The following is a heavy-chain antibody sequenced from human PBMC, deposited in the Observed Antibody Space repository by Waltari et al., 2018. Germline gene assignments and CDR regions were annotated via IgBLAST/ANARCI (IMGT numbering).Heavy chain of an antibody. CDR1: GFTVSTNY. V-gene: IGHV3-53*01. CDR2: IYSGGST. Sequence: EVQLVESGGGLIQPGGSLRLTCAASGFTVSTNYMTWVRQAPGKGLEWVSIIYSGGSTYYADSVKGRFTISRDNSKNTLYLQMNSLRAEDTAVYYCATDTARGPLNDAFDIWGQGTMVTVSS. CDR3: ATDTARGPLNDAFDI. J-gene: IGHJ3*02.